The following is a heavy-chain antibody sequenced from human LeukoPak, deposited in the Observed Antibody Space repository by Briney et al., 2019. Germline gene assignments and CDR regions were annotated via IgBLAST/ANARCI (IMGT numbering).Heavy chain of an antibody. V-gene: IGHV3-53*01. D-gene: IGHD3-3*01. CDR1: GFPVSSNY. CDR2: IYSGGST. J-gene: IGHJ3*02. CDR3: ARGKSEGAFDI. Sequence: GSLRLSCAASGFPVSSNYMTWVRQAPGKGLEWVSVIYSGGSTHYAYSVEGRFTISRDISKNTLYLQMNSLRAEDTAVYYCARGKSEGAFDIWGQGTMVTVSS.